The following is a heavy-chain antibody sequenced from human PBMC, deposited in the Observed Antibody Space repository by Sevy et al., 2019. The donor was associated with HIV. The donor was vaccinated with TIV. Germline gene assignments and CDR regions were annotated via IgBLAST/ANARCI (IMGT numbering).Heavy chain of an antibody. CDR3: ARESPSDWYLDS. J-gene: IGHJ4*02. D-gene: IGHD6-19*01. Sequence: GGSLRLSCAASGFTFRNSGMHWVRQSPGKGLEWVASIFSDGITTYYGDSVKGRFTVFRDNYKSTLYMQMNSLRVEDTAVYYCARESPSDWYLDSWGQGSQVTVSS. CDR2: IFSDGITT. V-gene: IGHV3-33*01. CDR1: GFTFRNSG.